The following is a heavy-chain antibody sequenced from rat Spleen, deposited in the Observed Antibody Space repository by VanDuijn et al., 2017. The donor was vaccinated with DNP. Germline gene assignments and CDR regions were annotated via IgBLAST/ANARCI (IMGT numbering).Heavy chain of an antibody. V-gene: IGHV5S13*01. CDR2: ISTGGGNT. J-gene: IGHJ4*01. CDR1: GFTFSNYG. CDR3: ARHEVSGYNRAMDA. D-gene: IGHD1-4*01. Sequence: EVQLVESGGGLVQPGRSLKLSCAASGFTFSNYGMAWVRQAPTKGLEWVASISTGGGNTYYRDSVKGRFNIPRDNAKSTLNLQMDSLRSEDTATYYCARHEVSGYNRAMDAWGQGTSVTVSS.